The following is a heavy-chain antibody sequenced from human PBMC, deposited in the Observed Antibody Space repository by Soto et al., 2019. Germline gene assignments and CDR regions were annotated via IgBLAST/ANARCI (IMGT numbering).Heavy chain of an antibody. V-gene: IGHV3-23*01. Sequence: GGSLRLSCAASGFTFSSYAMSWVRQAPGKGLEWVSAISGSGGSTYYADSVKGRFTISRDNSKNTLYLQMNSLRAEDTAVYYCAKAAPEDDFWSGPFYYYYYMDVWGKGTTVTVSS. CDR2: ISGSGGST. CDR3: AKAAPEDDFWSGPFYYYYYMDV. D-gene: IGHD3-3*01. CDR1: GFTFSSYA. J-gene: IGHJ6*03.